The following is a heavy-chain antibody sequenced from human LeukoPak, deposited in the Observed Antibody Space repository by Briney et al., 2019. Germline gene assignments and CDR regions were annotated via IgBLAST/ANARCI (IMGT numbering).Heavy chain of an antibody. CDR2: IFYSGST. CDR1: DDSISSYY. J-gene: IGHJ4*02. Sequence: SETLSLTCTVSDDSISSYYWSWIRQPPGKGLEWIGYIFYSGSTNCNPSLKSRVTISLDTSKNQLSLKLISVTAADTAVYYCARVAYYDSTGGWGQGTLVTVSS. CDR3: ARVAYYDSTGG. V-gene: IGHV4-59*01. D-gene: IGHD3-22*01.